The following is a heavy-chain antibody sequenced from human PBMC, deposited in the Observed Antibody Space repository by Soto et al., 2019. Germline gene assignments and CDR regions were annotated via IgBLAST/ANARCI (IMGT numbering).Heavy chain of an antibody. CDR2: INSDGSST. CDR1: GFTFSSYW. J-gene: IGHJ6*02. Sequence: EVQLVESGGGLVQPGGSLRLAYAASGFTFSSYWMHWVRQAPGKGLVWVSRINSDGSSTSDADSVQGRFTISRDNAKNTLYLQMNSLRAEDTAVYYCARSGSGSHQSVLGQGTTVTVSS. V-gene: IGHV3-74*01. CDR3: ARSGSGSHQSV. D-gene: IGHD3-10*01.